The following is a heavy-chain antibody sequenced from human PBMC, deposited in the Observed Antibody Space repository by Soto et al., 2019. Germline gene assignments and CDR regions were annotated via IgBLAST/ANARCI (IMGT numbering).Heavy chain of an antibody. V-gene: IGHV1-24*01. Sequence: ASVKVSCKVSGYTLTELSMHWVRQAPGKGLEWMGGFDPEDGETIYAQKFQGRVTMTEDSSTDTAYMELSSLRSEDTAVYYCATSAGLLRDYYYMDVWGKGTTVTVSS. CDR2: FDPEDGET. CDR1: GYTLTELS. CDR3: ATSAGLLRDYYYMDV. J-gene: IGHJ6*03. D-gene: IGHD3-10*01.